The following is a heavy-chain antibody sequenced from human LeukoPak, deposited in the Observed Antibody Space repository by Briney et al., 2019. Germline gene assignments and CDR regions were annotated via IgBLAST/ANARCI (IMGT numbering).Heavy chain of an antibody. D-gene: IGHD2-2*01. CDR3: ARGWSVVPAAIRGRGWFDP. J-gene: IGHJ5*02. CDR1: GGSISSYY. CDR2: IYYSGST. V-gene: IGHV4-59*01. Sequence: SETLSLTCTVSGGSISSYYWSWIRQPPGKGLEWIGYIYYSGSTNYNPSLKSRVTISVDTSKNQFSLKLSSVTAADTAVYYCARGWSVVPAAIRGRGWFDPWGQGTLVTVSS.